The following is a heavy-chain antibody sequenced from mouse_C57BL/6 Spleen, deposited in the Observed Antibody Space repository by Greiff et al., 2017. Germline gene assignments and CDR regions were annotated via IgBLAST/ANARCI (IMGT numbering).Heavy chain of an antibody. CDR2: IDPSDSET. D-gene: IGHD1-1*01. CDR3: ALITPVVATVDY. CDR1: GYTFTSYW. V-gene: IGHV1-52*01. Sequence: QVQLQQPGAELVRPGSSVKLSCKASGYTFTSYWMHWVKQRPIQGLEWIGNIDPSDSETHYNQKFKDKATLTVDKSTSTAYMQLSSLTSEDSAVYYCALITPVVATVDYWGQGTTLTVSS. J-gene: IGHJ2*01.